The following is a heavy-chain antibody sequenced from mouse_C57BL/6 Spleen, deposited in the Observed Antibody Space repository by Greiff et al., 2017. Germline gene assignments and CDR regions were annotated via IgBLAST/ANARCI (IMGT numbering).Heavy chain of an antibody. D-gene: IGHD2-2*01. CDR2: IYPGDGDT. Sequence: VQLQESGPELVKPGASVKISCKASGYAFSSSWMNWVKQRPGKGLEWIGRIYPGDGDTNYNGKFKGKATMTADKSSSTAYMQLSSLTSEDSAVYFCAAVVTTGGRYYDCWGQGTTLTVAS. V-gene: IGHV1-82*01. CDR1: GYAFSSSW. CDR3: AAVVTTGGRYYDC. J-gene: IGHJ2*01.